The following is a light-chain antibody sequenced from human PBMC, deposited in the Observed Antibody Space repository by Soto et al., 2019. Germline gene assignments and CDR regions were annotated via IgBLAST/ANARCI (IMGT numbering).Light chain of an antibody. J-gene: IGKJ5*01. CDR1: QSVSSY. Sequence: ELVLTHSPATLSLSPGERATLSCRASQSVSSYLAWYQEKPGQAPRLLIYDASNRATGIPARFSGSGSGTDFTLTIISLEPEDFAVYYCQQRSNWFITFGQGTRLEIK. CDR2: DAS. CDR3: QQRSNWFIT. V-gene: IGKV3-11*01.